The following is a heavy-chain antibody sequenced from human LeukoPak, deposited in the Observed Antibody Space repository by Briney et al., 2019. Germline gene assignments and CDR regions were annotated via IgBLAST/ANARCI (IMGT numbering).Heavy chain of an antibody. D-gene: IGHD5-18*01. V-gene: IGHV4-39*01. CDR2: IYYSGIT. Sequence: SETLSLTCTVSGGSISSSSYYWAWIRQPPGKGLEWIGSIYYSGITYYNPSLKSRVNISVDTSKNQFSLKLSSVTAADTAVYYCARPSSDTAIDYWGQGTLVTVSS. J-gene: IGHJ4*02. CDR1: GGSISSSSYY. CDR3: ARPSSDTAIDY.